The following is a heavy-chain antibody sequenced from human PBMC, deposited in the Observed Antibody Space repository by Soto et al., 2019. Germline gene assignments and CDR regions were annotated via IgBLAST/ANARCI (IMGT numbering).Heavy chain of an antibody. V-gene: IGHV1-18*01. J-gene: IGHJ4*02. CDR2: SSAYNGNT. CDR1: GYTFSSYG. CDR3: ARTLNEWLLGLE. D-gene: IGHD3-3*01. Sequence: QVKLVQSGGEVKKPGASVKISCKASGYTFSSYGISWGRKAPGQGVGWMGWSSAYNGNTNYAQKFQGRVTMTTDTSTSTAYMELRSLRSDDTAIYYCARTLNEWLLGLEWGQGTLVTVSS.